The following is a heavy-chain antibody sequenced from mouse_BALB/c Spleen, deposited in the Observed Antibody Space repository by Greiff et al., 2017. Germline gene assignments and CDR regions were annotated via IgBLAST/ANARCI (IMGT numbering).Heavy chain of an antibody. CDR3: ARSFDYYGSSLAY. J-gene: IGHJ3*01. V-gene: IGHV3-2*02. Sequence: EVQLQESGPGLVKPSQSLSLTCTVTGYSITSDYAWNWIRQFPGNKLEWMGYISYSGSTSYNPSLKSRISITRDTSKNQFFLQLNSVTTEDTATYYCARSFDYYGSSLAYWGQGTLVTVSA. CDR2: ISYSGST. CDR1: GYSITSDYA. D-gene: IGHD1-1*01.